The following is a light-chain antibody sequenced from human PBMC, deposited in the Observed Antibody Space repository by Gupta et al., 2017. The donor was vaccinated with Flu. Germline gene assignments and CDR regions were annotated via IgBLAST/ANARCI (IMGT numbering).Light chain of an antibody. Sequence: SAPTPPRSVSGSPGQSVTLSCTGTSKDVGGSNRVSWYEQRPGKAPKLILYDVTERPSGVPDRCSGSKSGYTASLTISGLQADDEDDYYCSSHAGRVTWVFGTGTKVTVL. CDR1: SKDVGGSNR. V-gene: IGLV2-11*01. J-gene: IGLJ1*01. CDR3: SSHAGRVTWV. CDR2: DVT.